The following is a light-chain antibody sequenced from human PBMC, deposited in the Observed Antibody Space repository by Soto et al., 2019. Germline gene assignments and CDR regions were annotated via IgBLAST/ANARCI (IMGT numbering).Light chain of an antibody. CDR3: MQALQTRWT. V-gene: IGKV2-28*01. J-gene: IGKJ1*01. CDR2: LGS. CDR1: QSLLHDNGNNY. Sequence: EIVMTQSPLSLPVTPGEPASISCRSDQSLLHDNGNNYLDWYLQRPGQSPQLLIYLGSQRASGVPDRFSGSGSGTDFTLKISRVEAEDVGAYYCMQALQTRWTFGQGTKVEIK.